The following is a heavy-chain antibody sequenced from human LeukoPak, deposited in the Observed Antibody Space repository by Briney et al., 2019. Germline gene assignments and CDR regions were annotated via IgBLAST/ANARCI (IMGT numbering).Heavy chain of an antibody. D-gene: IGHD5-18*01. J-gene: IGHJ6*03. Sequence: GGSLRLSCAASGFTFSSYSMNWVRQAPGKGLEWVSYISSGSTIYYADSVKGRFTISRDNAKNSLYLQMNSLRAEDTAVYYCAKDTAMVGYYYYMDVWGKGTTVTVSS. CDR1: GFTFSSYS. CDR3: AKDTAMVGYYYYMDV. CDR2: ISSGSTI. V-gene: IGHV3-48*04.